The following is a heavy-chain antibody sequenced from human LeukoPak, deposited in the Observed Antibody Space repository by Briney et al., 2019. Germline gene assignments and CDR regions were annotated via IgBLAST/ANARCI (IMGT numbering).Heavy chain of an antibody. CDR3: AKLMIGVRGVVSSGPYYFYYGMDV. J-gene: IGHJ6*02. V-gene: IGHV3-23*01. Sequence: GGSLRLSCAASGFTFSSYAMSWVRQAPGKGLEWVSAISGRGGSTYYADSVKRRFTISRDNSKNTLALEINSLRAEDTAVYYCAKLMIGVRGVVSSGPYYFYYGMDVWGQGTTVTVSS. D-gene: IGHD3-10*01. CDR2: ISGRGGST. CDR1: GFTFSSYA.